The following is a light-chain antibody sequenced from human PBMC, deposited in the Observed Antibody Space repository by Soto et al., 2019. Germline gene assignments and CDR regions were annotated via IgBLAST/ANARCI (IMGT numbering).Light chain of an antibody. Sequence: QSVLTQPPSVSGAPGQRVTISCTGSSSDIGAGYDVHWYQQLPGRAPKLLIYGNINRPSGVPDRFSGSKSGTSASLAITGLQAEDEAEYYCHSYDSNMSGVFGGGTKLTVL. CDR3: HSYDSNMSGV. V-gene: IGLV1-40*01. CDR1: SSDIGAGYD. CDR2: GNI. J-gene: IGLJ2*01.